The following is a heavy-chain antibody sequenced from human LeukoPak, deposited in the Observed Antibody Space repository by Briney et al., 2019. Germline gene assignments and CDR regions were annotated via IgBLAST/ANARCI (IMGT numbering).Heavy chain of an antibody. J-gene: IGHJ5*02. D-gene: IGHD2-15*01. CDR2: IYYSGST. CDR3: ARDSVVGAPGYCSGGSCYYLGWFDP. V-gene: IGHV4-38-2*02. Sequence: PSETLSLTCTVSGYSISSGNYWDWIRQPPGKGLEWIGSIYYSGSTYYNPSLKSRVTISVDTSKNQFSLKLSSVTAADTAVYYCARDSVVGAPGYCSGGSCYYLGWFDPWGQGTLVTVSS. CDR1: GYSISSGNY.